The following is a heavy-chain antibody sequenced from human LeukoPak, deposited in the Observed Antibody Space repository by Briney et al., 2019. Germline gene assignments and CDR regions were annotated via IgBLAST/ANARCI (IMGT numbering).Heavy chain of an antibody. D-gene: IGHD5-24*01. V-gene: IGHV3-48*03. CDR1: GFTFSSYE. CDR2: ISSSGSAI. CDR3: ARESRDGYNYVDY. J-gene: IGHJ4*02. Sequence: GGSLRLSCAASGFTFSSYEMNWVRQAPGKGLEWVSLISSSGSAIHYADSVRGRFTISRDNAKNSLYLQMNSLRAEDTAVYYCARESRDGYNYVDYWGQGTLVTVSS.